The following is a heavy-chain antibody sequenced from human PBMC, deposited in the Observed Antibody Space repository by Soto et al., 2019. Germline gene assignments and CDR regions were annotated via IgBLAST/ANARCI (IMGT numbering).Heavy chain of an antibody. Sequence: QVQLQQWGAGLLKPSETLSLTCAVYGGSFRGYYWSWIRQSPGKGLDWMGEINHSGSTNSNQSLKSRVAISVDTTKNQFSLKLSSVTAADTAVYYCARGGSDSSNYFLPHYYSGMDVWGQGTTVTVSS. V-gene: IGHV4-34*01. D-gene: IGHD3-22*01. CDR3: ARGGSDSSNYFLPHYYSGMDV. CDR2: INHSGST. CDR1: GGSFRGYY. J-gene: IGHJ6*02.